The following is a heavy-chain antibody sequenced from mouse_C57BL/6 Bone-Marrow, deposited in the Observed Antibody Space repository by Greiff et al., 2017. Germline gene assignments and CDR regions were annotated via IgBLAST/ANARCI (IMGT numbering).Heavy chain of an antibody. V-gene: IGHV1-81*01. Sequence: VQLLQSGAELARPGASVKLSCTASGYTFTSYGISWVRQTTGKGLEWIGEIYPRSGNTYYTEKFKGEATLTADKSSSTAYMELRSLTSEASAVYFCAGLGLPWYFDVWGTGTTVTVSS. CDR2: IYPRSGNT. D-gene: IGHD2-2*01. J-gene: IGHJ1*03. CDR3: AGLGLPWYFDV. CDR1: GYTFTSYG.